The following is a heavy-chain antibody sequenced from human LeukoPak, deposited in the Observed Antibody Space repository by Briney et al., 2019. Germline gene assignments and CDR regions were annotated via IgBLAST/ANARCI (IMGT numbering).Heavy chain of an antibody. CDR1: GFTFSSYA. Sequence: GGSLRLSCAASGFTFSSYAMSWVRQAPGKGLEWVSAISGSGGSTYYADSVKGRFTISRDNSKNTLYLQMNSLRAEDTAVYYCARGIAAAGLYPPGYYYMDVWGKGTTITVSS. V-gene: IGHV3-23*01. D-gene: IGHD6-13*01. J-gene: IGHJ6*03. CDR3: ARGIAAAGLYPPGYYYMDV. CDR2: ISGSGGST.